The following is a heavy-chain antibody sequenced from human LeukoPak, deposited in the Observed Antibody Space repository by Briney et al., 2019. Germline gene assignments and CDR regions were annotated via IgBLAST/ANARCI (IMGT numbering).Heavy chain of an antibody. CDR3: ARGTDSDY. V-gene: IGHV4-4*02. J-gene: IGHJ4*02. CDR1: GGSISSSNW. D-gene: IGHD2-2*01. CDR2: IYHSGST. Sequence: SGTLSLTCAVSGGSISSSNWWSWVRQPPGKGLEWIGEIYHSGSTNYNPSLKSRVTILADRSKNQFSLKLNSVTAADTAVYYCARGTDSDYWGQGTLVTVSS.